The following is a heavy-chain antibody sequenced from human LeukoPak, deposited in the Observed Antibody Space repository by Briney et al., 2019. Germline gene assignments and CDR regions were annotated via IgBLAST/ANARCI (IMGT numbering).Heavy chain of an antibody. CDR2: NSSSSSYI. V-gene: IGHV3-21*01. CDR3: ARDGARGTYYYGMDV. J-gene: IGHJ6*04. D-gene: IGHD3-16*01. CDR1: GFTFSSYS. Sequence: GGSLRLSCAASGFTFSSYSMNWVRQAPGKGLEWVSSNSSSSSYIYYADSVKGRFTISRDNAKNSLYLQMNSLRAEDTAVYYCARDGARGTYYYGMDVWGKGTTVTVSS.